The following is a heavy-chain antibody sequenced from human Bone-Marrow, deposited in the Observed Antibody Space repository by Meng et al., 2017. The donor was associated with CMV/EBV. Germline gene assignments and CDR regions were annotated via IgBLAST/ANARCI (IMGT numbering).Heavy chain of an antibody. D-gene: IGHD5-12*01. Sequence: GGLLRLSCAASGFTFTSYAMSWVRQAPGKGLEWVSAISGSGDSTYYADPVKGWFTISRDNSKNTLIVQMNSLRAEDTALYYCARWSRGYSGYGAIIDWGQGTLVTVSS. CDR1: GFTFTSYA. CDR2: ISGSGDST. CDR3: ARWSRGYSGYGAIID. J-gene: IGHJ4*02. V-gene: IGHV3-23*01.